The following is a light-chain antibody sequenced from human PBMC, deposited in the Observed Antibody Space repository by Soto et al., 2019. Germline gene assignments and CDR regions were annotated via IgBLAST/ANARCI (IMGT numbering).Light chain of an antibody. CDR3: QQYSSSPLT. V-gene: IGKV3-20*01. Sequence: EIVLTQSPGTLSFSPGERATLSCRASQSVRSSHLAWYQQKPGQAPRLLIYGASSRATGIPDRFSGSGSGTDFTLTISRLEPEDFAVYHCQQYSSSPLTFGGGTKVDI. CDR1: QSVRSSH. J-gene: IGKJ4*01. CDR2: GAS.